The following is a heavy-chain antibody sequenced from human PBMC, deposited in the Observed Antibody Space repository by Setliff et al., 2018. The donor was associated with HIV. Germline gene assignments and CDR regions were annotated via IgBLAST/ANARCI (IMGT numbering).Heavy chain of an antibody. CDR3: ARGRLSWSPDF. V-gene: IGHV1-8*01. J-gene: IGHJ4*02. CDR1: GYNFNNFG. Sequence: ASVKVSCKSSGYNFNNFGVSWVRQAPGQGLEWLGWMNPNSGRAGSAQMFQGRLTMTRDTATSTAYMELSSLTSDYTAIYYCARGRLSWSPDFWGQGTLVTVSS. CDR2: MNPNSGRA.